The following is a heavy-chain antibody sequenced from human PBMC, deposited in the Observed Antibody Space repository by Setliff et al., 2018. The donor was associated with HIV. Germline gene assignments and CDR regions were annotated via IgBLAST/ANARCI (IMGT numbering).Heavy chain of an antibody. J-gene: IGHJ4*02. D-gene: IGHD6-19*01. CDR1: GGPISSYY. Sequence: SETLSLTCTVSGGPISSYYWSWIRQPPGKGLEWIGYIYYSGRTNYNPSLKSRVTISVDTSRNQFSLKLTSVTAADTAVYYCASQPAYSTDWYPPGYFDYWGQGTLVTVSS. V-gene: IGHV4-59*08. CDR3: ASQPAYSTDWYPPGYFDY. CDR2: IYYSGRT.